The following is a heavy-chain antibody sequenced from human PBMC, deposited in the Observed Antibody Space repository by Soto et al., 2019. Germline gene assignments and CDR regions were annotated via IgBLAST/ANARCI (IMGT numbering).Heavy chain of an antibody. V-gene: IGHV3-30-3*01. CDR1: GFIFSSYA. J-gene: IGHJ4*02. Sequence: ESGGGVVQPGRSLRLSCAASGFIFSSYAMHWVRQAPGKGLEWVAVISYDGSNKYYADSVKGRFTISRDNSKNTLYLQMNSLRAEDTAVYYCASPRYSSSWLVDYWGQGTLVTVSS. CDR2: ISYDGSNK. CDR3: ASPRYSSSWLVDY. D-gene: IGHD6-13*01.